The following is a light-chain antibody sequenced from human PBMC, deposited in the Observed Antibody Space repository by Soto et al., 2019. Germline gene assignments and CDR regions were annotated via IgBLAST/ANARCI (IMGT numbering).Light chain of an antibody. Sequence: DIQLTQSPSFLSASVGDRVTITCRASQGISSYLAWYQQKPGKAPKLLIYAASTLQSGVPSRFSGSGSGTEFTLTISSLQTEDFATYYCQQLNSYCTFGQGTRLEIK. CDR1: QGISSY. CDR2: AAS. V-gene: IGKV1-9*01. J-gene: IGKJ5*01. CDR3: QQLNSYCT.